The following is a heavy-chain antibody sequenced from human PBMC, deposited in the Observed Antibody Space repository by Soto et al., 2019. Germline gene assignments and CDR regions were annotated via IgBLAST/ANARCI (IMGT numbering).Heavy chain of an antibody. J-gene: IGHJ4*02. D-gene: IGHD6-13*01. CDR3: AKGGSSWFRFDY. Sequence: GGSLRLSCAASGFTFSSYDMSWVRQAPGKGLEWVSTISGSGGSTYYADSVKGRFTISRDNSKNTLYLQMNSLRAEDPAVYYCAKGGSSWFRFDYWGQGTLVTVSS. V-gene: IGHV3-23*01. CDR2: ISGSGGST. CDR1: GFTFSSYD.